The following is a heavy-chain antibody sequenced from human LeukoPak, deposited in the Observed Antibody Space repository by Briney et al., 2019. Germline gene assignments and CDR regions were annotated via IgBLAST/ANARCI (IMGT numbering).Heavy chain of an antibody. Sequence: ASVKVSCKVSGYTLTELSMHWVRQAPGKGLGWMGSFDPEDGETIYAEKFQSRVTVTEDTSTDTAYMELSSLRSEDTAVYYCATDGGRSNSVTNYWGQGTLVTVSS. D-gene: IGHD4-11*01. CDR1: GYTLTELS. CDR3: ATDGGRSNSVTNY. J-gene: IGHJ4*02. V-gene: IGHV1-24*01. CDR2: FDPEDGET.